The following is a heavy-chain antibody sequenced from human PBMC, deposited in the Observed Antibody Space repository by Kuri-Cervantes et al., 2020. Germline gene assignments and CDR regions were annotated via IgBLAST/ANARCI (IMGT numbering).Heavy chain of an antibody. CDR2: IHSGGST. CDR1: GFTVSSNY. V-gene: IGHV3-53*05. J-gene: IGHJ4*02. D-gene: IGHD3-3*01. CDR3: ARDAPYYEAYYFDY. Sequence: GGSLRLSCAASGFTVSSNYMSWVRQAPGKGLEWVSVIHSGGSTYYADSVKGRFTISRDNSKNTLYLQMNSLRAEDTAVYYCARDAPYYEAYYFDYWGQGTLVTVSS.